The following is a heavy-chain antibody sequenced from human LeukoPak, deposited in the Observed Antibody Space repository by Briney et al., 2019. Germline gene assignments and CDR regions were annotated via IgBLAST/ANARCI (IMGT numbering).Heavy chain of an antibody. CDR3: ARSVYYYGSGSYLVDYYSYMDV. J-gene: IGHJ6*03. D-gene: IGHD3-10*01. CDR2: INPNSGGT. CDR1: GYTFTGYY. Sequence: ASVKVSCKASGYTFTGYYMHWARQAPGQGLEWMGWINPNSGGTNYAQKFQGRVTMTRDTSISTAYMELSRLRSDDTAVYYCARSVYYYGSGSYLVDYYSYMDVWGKGTTVTLSS. V-gene: IGHV1-2*02.